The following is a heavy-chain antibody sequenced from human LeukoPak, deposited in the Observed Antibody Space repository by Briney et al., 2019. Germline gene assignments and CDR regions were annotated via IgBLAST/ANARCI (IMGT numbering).Heavy chain of an antibody. CDR1: GFTFSSYN. CDR2: ISSSSSYI. CDR3: ARESGYDRHSYYYYGMDV. J-gene: IGHJ6*02. D-gene: IGHD5-12*01. Sequence: GGSLRLSCAASGFTFSSYNMNWVRQAPGKGLEWVSSISSSSSYIYYADSVKGRFTISRDNAKNSLYLQMNSLRAEDTAVYYCARESGYDRHSYYYYGMDVWGQGTTVTVSS. V-gene: IGHV3-21*01.